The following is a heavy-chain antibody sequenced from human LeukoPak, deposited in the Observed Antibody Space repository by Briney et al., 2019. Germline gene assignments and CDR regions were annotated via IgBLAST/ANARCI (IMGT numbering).Heavy chain of an antibody. CDR2: IKQDGSEK. J-gene: IGHJ4*02. CDR3: ARVGRYSYAHNS. D-gene: IGHD5-18*01. V-gene: IGHV3-7*01. Sequence: GGSLRPSCAASGFTFRDYSDYWMSWVRQAPGKGLEWVANIKQDGSEKYYVDSVKGRFTISRDNAKNSLFLQMNSLRAEDTAAYYCARVGRYSYAHNSWGQGTLVTVSS. CDR1: GFTFRDYSDYW.